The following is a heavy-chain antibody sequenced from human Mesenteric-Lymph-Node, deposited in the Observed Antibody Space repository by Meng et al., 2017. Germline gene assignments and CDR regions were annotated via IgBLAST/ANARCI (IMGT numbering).Heavy chain of an antibody. Sequence: SETLSLTCTVSGGSISSGGYYWSWIRQHPGKGLEWIGYIYYSGSTYYNPSLKSRVTISVDTSKNQFSLKVDSVTAADTAVYYCAREKRHSSGWYFFDYWGQGSLVTVSS. J-gene: IGHJ4*02. CDR2: IYYSGST. V-gene: IGHV4-31*03. CDR3: AREKRHSSGWYFFDY. D-gene: IGHD6-19*01. CDR1: GGSISSGGYY.